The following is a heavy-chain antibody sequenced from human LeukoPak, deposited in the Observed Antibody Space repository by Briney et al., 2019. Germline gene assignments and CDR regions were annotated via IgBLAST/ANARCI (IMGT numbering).Heavy chain of an antibody. D-gene: IGHD6-19*01. CDR2: IYYSGST. J-gene: IGHJ6*02. CDR1: GGSISSYY. Sequence: SETLSLTCTVSGGSISSYYWSWIRQLPGKGLEWIGYIYYSGSTNYNPSLKSRVTISVDTSKNQFSLKLSSVTAADTAVYYCARVQWLDYYGMDVWGQGTTVTVSS. V-gene: IGHV4-59*01. CDR3: ARVQWLDYYGMDV.